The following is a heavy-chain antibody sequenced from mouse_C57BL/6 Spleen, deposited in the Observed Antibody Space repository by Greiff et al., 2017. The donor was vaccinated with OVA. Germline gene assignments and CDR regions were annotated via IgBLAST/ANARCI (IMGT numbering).Heavy chain of an antibody. CDR3: ARWGGTDYFYY. V-gene: IGHV1-54*01. CDR1: GYAFTNYL. D-gene: IGHD4-1*01. Sequence: QVQLKQSGAELVRPGTSVKVSCKASGYAFTNYLIEWVKQRPGQGLEWIGVINPGSGGTNYNEKFKGKATLTADKYSSTAYMQLSSLTSEDSAVYFCARWGGTDYFYYWGQGTTRTVSS. J-gene: IGHJ2*01. CDR2: INPGSGGT.